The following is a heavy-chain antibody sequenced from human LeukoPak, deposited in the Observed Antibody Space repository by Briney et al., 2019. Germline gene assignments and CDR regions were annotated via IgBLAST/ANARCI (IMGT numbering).Heavy chain of an antibody. CDR3: ARDRVYYIDY. D-gene: IGHD3-10*01. Sequence: PGGSLRLSCAASGFTFGRYSMNWVRRAPGKGLEWISYINSGSDSIYYADSVKDRFTIFRDNAKNSLYLQMNSLRAEDTAVHYCARDRVYYIDYWGQGTLVTISS. CDR2: INSGSDSI. V-gene: IGHV3-48*04. CDR1: GFTFGRYS. J-gene: IGHJ4*02.